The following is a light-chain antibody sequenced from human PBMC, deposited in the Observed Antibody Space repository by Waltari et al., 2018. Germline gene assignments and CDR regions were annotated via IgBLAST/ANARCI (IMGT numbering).Light chain of an antibody. Sequence: TCQAMQDITTALSWFQQKPGEAPRLLIYDASTLQPGVPSRFSGTGSATGFSLTITSLQLDDSATYYCQQFHSLPYTFARGTKLHIK. CDR3: QQFHSLPYT. V-gene: IGKV1-33*01. J-gene: IGKJ2*01. CDR2: DAS. CDR1: QDITTA.